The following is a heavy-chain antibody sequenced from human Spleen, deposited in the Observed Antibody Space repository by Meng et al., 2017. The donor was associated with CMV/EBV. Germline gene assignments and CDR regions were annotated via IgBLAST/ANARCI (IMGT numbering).Heavy chain of an antibody. CDR1: GFTFSSYA. V-gene: IGHV3-23*01. D-gene: IGHD3-3*01. CDR3: AKITIYGVVITSPFDY. J-gene: IGHJ4*02. Sequence: GGSLRLSCAASGFTFSSYAMSWVRQAPGKGLEWVSAIGGNGGNTYYADSVRGRFTISRDNSQNTLYLHMNSVRAEDTAVYYCAKITIYGVVITSPFDYWGRGTPVTVSS. CDR2: IGGNGGNT.